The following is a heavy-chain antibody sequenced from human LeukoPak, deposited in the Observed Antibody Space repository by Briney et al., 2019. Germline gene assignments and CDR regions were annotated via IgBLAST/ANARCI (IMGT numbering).Heavy chain of an antibody. J-gene: IGHJ4*02. D-gene: IGHD4-11*01. CDR1: GFTFNSYV. CDR2: IYSGGST. CDR3: ASTRYMTTVTT. V-gene: IGHV3-53*01. Sequence: GGSLRLSCAASGFTFNSYVMSWVRQAPGKGLEWVSVIYSGGSTYYADSVKGRFTISRDNSKNTLYLQMNSLRAEDTAVYYCASTRYMTTVTTWGQGTLVTVSS.